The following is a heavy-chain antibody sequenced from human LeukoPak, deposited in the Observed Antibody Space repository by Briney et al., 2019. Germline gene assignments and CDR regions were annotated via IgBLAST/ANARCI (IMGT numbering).Heavy chain of an antibody. CDR2: INPNSGGT. V-gene: IGHV1-2*02. CDR1: GYTFTGYY. Sequence: ASVKVSCKASGYTFTGYYMHWVRQAPGQGLEWMGWINPNSGGTNYAQKFQGRVTMTRDTSISTAYMELSRLRSDDTAVYYCARDLQGNWNYGCAFDIWGQGTMVTVSS. CDR3: ARDLQGNWNYGCAFDI. D-gene: IGHD1-7*01. J-gene: IGHJ3*02.